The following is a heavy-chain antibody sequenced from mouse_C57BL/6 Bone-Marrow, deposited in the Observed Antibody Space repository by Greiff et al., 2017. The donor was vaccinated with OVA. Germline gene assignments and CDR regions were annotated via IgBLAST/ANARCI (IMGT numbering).Heavy chain of an antibody. CDR3: TRGYYFDY. V-gene: IGHV1-4*01. J-gene: IGHJ2*01. Sequence: QVQLKESGAELARPGASVKMSCKASGYTFTSYTIHWVKQRPGQGLEWIGYIDPSNDYTNYNQKFKGKATLTADKSSSTAYMQLSSLTSEDSAVYYCTRGYYFDYWDQGTTLTVSS. CDR2: IDPSNDYT. CDR1: GYTFTSYT.